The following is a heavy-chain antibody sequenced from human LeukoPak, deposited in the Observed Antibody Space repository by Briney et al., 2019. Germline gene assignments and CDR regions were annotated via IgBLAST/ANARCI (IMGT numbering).Heavy chain of an antibody. Sequence: SVKVSCKASGGTFSSYAISWVRQAPGQGLEWMGRIIPIFGIANYAQKFQGRVTITADKSTSTAYMELSSLRSEDTAVYYCARDPDGYNFNGLAGGVDYWGQRTLVTVSS. J-gene: IGHJ4*02. CDR3: ARDPDGYNFNGLAGGVDY. CDR1: GGTFSSYA. D-gene: IGHD5-24*01. V-gene: IGHV1-69*04. CDR2: IIPIFGIA.